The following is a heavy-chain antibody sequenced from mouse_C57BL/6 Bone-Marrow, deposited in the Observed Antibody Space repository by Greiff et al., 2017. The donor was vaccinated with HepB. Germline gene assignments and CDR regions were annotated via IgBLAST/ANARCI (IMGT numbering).Heavy chain of an antibody. CDR3: ASPVNITTVVEGAMDY. CDR1: GYTFTGYW. CDR2: ILPGSGST. V-gene: IGHV1-9*01. Sequence: QVQLQQSGAELMKPGASVKLSCKATGYTFTGYWLEWVKQRPGHGLEWIGEILPGSGSTNYNEKFKGKATFTAATSSNTAYMQLSSLTTEDSAIYYCASPVNITTVVEGAMDYWGQGTSVTVSS. J-gene: IGHJ4*01. D-gene: IGHD1-1*01.